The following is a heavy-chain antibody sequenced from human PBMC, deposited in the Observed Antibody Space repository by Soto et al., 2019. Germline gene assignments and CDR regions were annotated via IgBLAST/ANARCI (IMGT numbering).Heavy chain of an antibody. CDR3: VLRGYCTNGVCYLKMDV. J-gene: IGHJ6*04. CDR1: GYTLTELS. CDR2: FDPEDGET. V-gene: IGHV1-24*01. Sequence: ASVKVSCKVSGYTLTELSMHWVRQAPGKGLEWMGGFDPEDGETIYAQKFQGRVTMTEDTSTDTAYMELSSLRSEDTAVYYCVLRGYCTNGVCYLKMDVWGKGTTVTVSS. D-gene: IGHD2-8*01.